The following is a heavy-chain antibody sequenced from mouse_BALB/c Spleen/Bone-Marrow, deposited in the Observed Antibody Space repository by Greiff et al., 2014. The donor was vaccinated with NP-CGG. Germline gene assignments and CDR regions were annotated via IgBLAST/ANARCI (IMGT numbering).Heavy chain of an antibody. D-gene: IGHD3-1*01. J-gene: IGHJ2*01. CDR3: ARNHRGYYFDY. CDR2: IWSGGST. CDR1: GFPLSSYG. Sequence: QVQLKQSGPGLVQPSQSLSITCTVSGFPLSSYGVHWVRQSPGKGLEWLGVIWSGGSTDYNAAFISRLTISKDNSKSQVFFKMTSLQANDTAIYYCARNHRGYYFDYWGQGTTLTVSS. V-gene: IGHV2-2*02.